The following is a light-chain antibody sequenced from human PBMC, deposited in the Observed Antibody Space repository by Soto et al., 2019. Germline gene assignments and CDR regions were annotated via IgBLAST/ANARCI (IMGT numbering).Light chain of an antibody. J-gene: IGKJ4*01. CDR3: QQLNDYPTAT. V-gene: IGKV1-9*01. CDR2: AAS. Sequence: DIQLTQSPSFLSASVGDRVTITCRASQGISNYLAWYQQKPGKAPRLLIYAASTLQSGVPSRFSGSGSGTEFTLTISSLQPEDFATYYCQQLNDYPTATFGGGTKVDNK. CDR1: QGISNY.